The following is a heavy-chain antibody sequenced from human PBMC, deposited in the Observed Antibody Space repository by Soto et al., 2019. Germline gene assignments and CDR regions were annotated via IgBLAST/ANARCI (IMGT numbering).Heavy chain of an antibody. V-gene: IGHV2-5*02. CDR1: GFSLSTSGVG. J-gene: IGHJ4*02. CDR3: AHRPSYCSGYSCYSGFDY. CDR2: IYWDDDK. Sequence: QITLKESGPTLVKPTQTLTLTCTFSGFSLSTSGVGVGWIRQPPGKALEWLALIYWDDDKRYSPSLKSRLTLTTDTSKNQVVLTMTNMDPVDTATYYCAHRPSYCSGYSCYSGFDYWGQGTLVTVSS. D-gene: IGHD2-15*01.